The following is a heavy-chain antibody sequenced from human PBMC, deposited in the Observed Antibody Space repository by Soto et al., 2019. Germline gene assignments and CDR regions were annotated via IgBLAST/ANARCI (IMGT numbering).Heavy chain of an antibody. CDR1: GGSFSGYY. Sequence: PSETLSLTCAVYGGSFSGYYWSWIRQPPGKGLEWIGEINHSGSTNYNPSHKSRVTISVDTSKNQFSLKLSSVTAADTAVYYCARARAVALDFDYWGQGTLVTVSS. V-gene: IGHV4-34*01. CDR3: ARARAVALDFDY. CDR2: INHSGST. D-gene: IGHD6-19*01. J-gene: IGHJ4*02.